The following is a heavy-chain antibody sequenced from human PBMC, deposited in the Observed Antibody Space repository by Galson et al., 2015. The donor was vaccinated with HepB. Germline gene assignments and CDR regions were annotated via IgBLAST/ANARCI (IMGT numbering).Heavy chain of an antibody. D-gene: IGHD1-26*01. J-gene: IGHJ4*02. Sequence: SLRLSCAASGFTFNTYTMTWVRQAPGKGLEWVSTISGSGGSTFYADSVKGRFTISRDNSKNTLYLRMNRLRVDDTAVYYCAKVRRPRIVGPAPGPFHYWGQGTLVTVPS. V-gene: IGHV3-23*01. CDR1: GFTFNTYT. CDR2: ISGSGGST. CDR3: AKVRRPRIVGPAPGPFHY.